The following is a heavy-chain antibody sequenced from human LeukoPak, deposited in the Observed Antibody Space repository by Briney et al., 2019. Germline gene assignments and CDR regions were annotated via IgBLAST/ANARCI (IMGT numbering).Heavy chain of an antibody. D-gene: IGHD6-19*01. CDR1: GDSISSGSYS. Sequence: PSETLSPTCTVSGDSISSGSYSWGWIRQPPGKGLEWIGSIHYSGSTYYNPSLNSRVTISVDTPKNQFSLKLSSVTAADTAVYYCARPLASGWYSWFDPWGQGTLVTVSS. J-gene: IGHJ5*02. V-gene: IGHV4-39*01. CDR2: IHYSGST. CDR3: ARPLASGWYSWFDP.